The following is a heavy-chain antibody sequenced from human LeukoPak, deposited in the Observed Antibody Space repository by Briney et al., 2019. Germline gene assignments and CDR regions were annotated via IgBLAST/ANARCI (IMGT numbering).Heavy chain of an antibody. CDR1: GYTFTSYA. J-gene: IGHJ4*02. CDR2: INAGNGNT. V-gene: IGHV1-3*01. Sequence: ASVKVSCKASGYTFTSYAMHWVRQAPGQRLEWMGWINAGNGNTKYSQKFQGRVTITRDTSASTAYMELSSLRSEDTAVYYCTTAKQQQLLTTVDFDYWGQGTLVTVSS. CDR3: TTAKQQQLLTTVDFDY. D-gene: IGHD6-13*01.